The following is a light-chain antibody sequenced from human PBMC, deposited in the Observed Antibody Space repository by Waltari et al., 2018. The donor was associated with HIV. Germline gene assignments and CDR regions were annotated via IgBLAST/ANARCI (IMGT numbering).Light chain of an antibody. Sequence: NFMLTQPHSVSESPGKTVTLSCTRSSGSIAGNYVQWYQLRPGSAPIIVIYEDNRRPSGVPDRFSGSTDISSNSASLTISGLQTEDEGQYYCSSFTGSITVIFGGGTKLTVL. CDR2: EDN. CDR3: SSFTGSITVI. J-gene: IGLJ2*01. CDR1: SGSIAGNY. V-gene: IGLV6-57*03.